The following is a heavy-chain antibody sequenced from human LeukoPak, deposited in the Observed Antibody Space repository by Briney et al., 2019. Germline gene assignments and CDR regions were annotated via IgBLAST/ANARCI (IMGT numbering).Heavy chain of an antibody. J-gene: IGHJ4*02. D-gene: IGHD2-15*01. CDR2: ISSNGGST. CDR1: GFTFSGYD. Sequence: GGSLRLSCAASGFTFSGYDMNWVRQAPGKGLEYVSAISSNGGSTYYANSVKGRFTISRDNSKNTLYLQMGSLRAEDMAVYYCARGPYCSGGSCYSAYFDYWGQGTLVTVSS. CDR3: ARGPYCSGGSCYSAYFDY. V-gene: IGHV3-64*01.